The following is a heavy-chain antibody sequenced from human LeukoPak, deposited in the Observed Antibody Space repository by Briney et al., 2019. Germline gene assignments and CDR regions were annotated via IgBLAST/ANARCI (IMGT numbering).Heavy chain of an antibody. D-gene: IGHD6-13*01. V-gene: IGHV4-39*07. J-gene: IGHJ4*02. CDR2: ISYSGTT. Sequence: PSETLSLTCTVSSASITSSPYFWGWIRQSPGKGLEWIGSISYSGTTYYNPSLKSRVTISLDTSKNQFSLTLSSVTAADTAVYYCARVFYSTSPLDYWGRGTMVTVSS. CDR1: SASITSSPYF. CDR3: ARVFYSTSPLDY.